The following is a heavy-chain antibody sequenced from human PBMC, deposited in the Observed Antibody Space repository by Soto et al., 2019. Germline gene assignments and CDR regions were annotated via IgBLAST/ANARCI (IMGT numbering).Heavy chain of an antibody. CDR3: ARTINMIVVVTGYFDL. Sequence: SETLSLTCTVSGGSISSGDYYWSWIRQPPGKGLEWIGYIYYSGSTYYNPSLKSRVTISVDTSKNQFSLKLSSVTAADTAVYYCARTINMIVVVTGYFDLWGRGTLVTVSS. D-gene: IGHD3-22*01. V-gene: IGHV4-30-4*01. J-gene: IGHJ2*01. CDR2: IYYSGST. CDR1: GGSISSGDYY.